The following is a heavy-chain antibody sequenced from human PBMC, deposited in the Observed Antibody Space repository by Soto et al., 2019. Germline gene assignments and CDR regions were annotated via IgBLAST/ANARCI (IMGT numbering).Heavy chain of an antibody. CDR1: GGTFSTYT. D-gene: IGHD2-2*01. Sequence: QVHLEQSGAEVKKPGSSVKVSCKAAGGTFSTYTLIWVRQAPGQGLEWMGRIIPMLTVTNSAQKFQGRVTLTADKSTSTAFMELTSLTSDDTAVYYCSIGSWSAETFDVWGHGTMVTVSS. J-gene: IGHJ3*01. CDR3: SIGSWSAETFDV. V-gene: IGHV1-69*02. CDR2: IIPMLTVT.